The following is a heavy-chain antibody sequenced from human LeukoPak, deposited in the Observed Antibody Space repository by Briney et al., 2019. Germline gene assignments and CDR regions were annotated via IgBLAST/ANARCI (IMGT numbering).Heavy chain of an antibody. CDR3: AREPKSFDAFDI. CDR2: IYSGGST. Sequence: GGSLRLSCAGSGFNFGSYNLHWVRQAPGKGLEWVSVIYSGGSTYYADSVKGRFTISRDNSKNTLYLQMNSLRAEDTAVYYCAREPKSFDAFDIWGQGTMVTVSS. CDR1: GFNFGSYN. V-gene: IGHV3-53*01. J-gene: IGHJ3*02.